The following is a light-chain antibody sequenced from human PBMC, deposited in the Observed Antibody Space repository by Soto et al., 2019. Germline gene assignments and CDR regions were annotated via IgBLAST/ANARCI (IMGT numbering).Light chain of an antibody. CDR1: SSDVGGYNY. Sequence: QSALTQPASVSGSPGQSITISCTGTSSDVGGYNYVSWYQQHPGKAPKLMIYDVSNRPSGVSNRFSDSKSGNTASLTISGLQAEDEAEYYCNSYTSSSLYVFGTGTKLTVL. J-gene: IGLJ1*01. V-gene: IGLV2-14*01. CDR3: NSYTSSSLYV. CDR2: DVS.